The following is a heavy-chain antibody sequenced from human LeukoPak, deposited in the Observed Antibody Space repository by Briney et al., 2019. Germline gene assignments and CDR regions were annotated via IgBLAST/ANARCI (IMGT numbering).Heavy chain of an antibody. Sequence: GESLKISCKGSGYSFTSYRIGRVRQMPGKGLEWMGIIYPDDSDTTYSPSFQGQVTISVDKSISTAYLRWSSLKASDSAMYYCARRSDRSAHFDYWGRGTLVTVSS. J-gene: IGHJ4*02. CDR1: GYSFTSYR. V-gene: IGHV5-51*01. CDR2: IYPDDSDT. CDR3: ARRSDRSAHFDY. D-gene: IGHD3-22*01.